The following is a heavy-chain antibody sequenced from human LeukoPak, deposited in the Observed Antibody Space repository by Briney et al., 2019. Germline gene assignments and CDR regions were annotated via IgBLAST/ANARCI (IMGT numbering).Heavy chain of an antibody. CDR2: VYYSGNT. CDR3: ARVGSGNFDS. V-gene: IGHV4-59*01. CDR1: GHSISTYY. Sequence: PETLSLTCTVSGHSISTYYWSWIRQPPGKGLEWIGYVYYSGNTNLNPSLKSRVTLSIDTSKNQFSLKLSSVTAADTAVYYCARVGSGNFDSWGQGTLVTVSS. D-gene: IGHD1-26*01. J-gene: IGHJ4*02.